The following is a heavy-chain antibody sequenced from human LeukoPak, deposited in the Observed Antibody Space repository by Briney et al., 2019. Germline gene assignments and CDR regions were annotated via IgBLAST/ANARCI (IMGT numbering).Heavy chain of an antibody. J-gene: IGHJ3*02. V-gene: IGHV3-21*01. D-gene: IGHD2-8*01. CDR3: ARDRSAPHMLWNAFEI. CDR2: ISSSSSYI. Sequence: TTGGSLRLSCAGSGFTFSTYTMNWVRQAPGKGLEWVSSISSSSSYIYYGDSVKGRFTVSRDNARNSLSLQMNTLRAEDTAVYYCARDRSAPHMLWNAFEIWGQGTMVTVSS. CDR1: GFTFSTYT.